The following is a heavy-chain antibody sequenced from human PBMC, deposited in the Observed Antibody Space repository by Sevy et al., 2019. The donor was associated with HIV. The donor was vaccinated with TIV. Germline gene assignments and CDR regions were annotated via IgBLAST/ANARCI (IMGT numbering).Heavy chain of an antibody. CDR1: GGSISSTSQY. CDR3: ARRRVGSGLDV. CDR2: IHYGGNT. J-gene: IGHJ6*02. D-gene: IGHD1-26*01. V-gene: IGHV4-39*01. Sequence: SETLSLTCTVSGGSISSTSQYWGWIHQPPGKGLEWIGSIHYGGNTYYKPSLKSRVTISQDKSKNQFSLRLTSVTASDTALYYCARRRVGSGLDVWGRGTTVTVSS.